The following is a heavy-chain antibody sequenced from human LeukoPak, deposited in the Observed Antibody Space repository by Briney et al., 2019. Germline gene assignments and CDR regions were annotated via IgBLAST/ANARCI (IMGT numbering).Heavy chain of an antibody. Sequence: SETLSLTCTVSGGSISSYYWSWIRQPPGKGLEWIGYIYYSGSTNYNPSLKSRVTISVDTSKNQFSLKLSSVTAADTAVYYCARMGNYPLYYYYYGMDVWGQGTTVTVSS. D-gene: IGHD1-7*01. J-gene: IGHJ6*02. CDR1: GGSISSYY. CDR3: ARMGNYPLYYYYYGMDV. CDR2: IYYSGST. V-gene: IGHV4-59*08.